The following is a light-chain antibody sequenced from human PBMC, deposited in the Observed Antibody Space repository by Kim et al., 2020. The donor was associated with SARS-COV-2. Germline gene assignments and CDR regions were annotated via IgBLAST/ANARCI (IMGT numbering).Light chain of an antibody. J-gene: IGLJ2*01. CDR3: SSYTSSSTFVV. CDR2: DVS. CDR1: SHVVGGRND. V-gene: IGLV2-14*03. Sequence: SFTKTVTRTSHVVGGRNDDPSYKQHPGESPNLIIYDVSNRRSGVLNRFSGSTSGNTASLTIFGLQAEAEADYYCSSYTSSSTFVVFGGGTQLTVL.